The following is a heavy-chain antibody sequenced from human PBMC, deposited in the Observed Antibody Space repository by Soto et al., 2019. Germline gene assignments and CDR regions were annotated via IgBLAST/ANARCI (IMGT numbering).Heavy chain of an antibody. J-gene: IGHJ4*02. V-gene: IGHV3-21*01. CDR1: GFTFSSYS. CDR3: ARDRSGYRYGHGLGY. D-gene: IGHD5-18*01. Sequence: EVQLVESGGGLVKPGGSLRLSCAASGFTFSSYSMNWVRQAPGKGLEWVSSIISSSSYIYYADSVKGRFTISRDNAKNSLYLQRNSLSAMDTAVYYCARDRSGYRYGHGLGYRGLGTRVTVSS. CDR2: IISSSSYI.